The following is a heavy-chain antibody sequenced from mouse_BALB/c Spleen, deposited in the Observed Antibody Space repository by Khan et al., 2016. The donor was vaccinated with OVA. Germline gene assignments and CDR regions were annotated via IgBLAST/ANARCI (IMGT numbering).Heavy chain of an antibody. CDR2: ILPGSGNT. Sequence: QVQLQQSGAELVKPGASVKISCKATGYTFSDFWIEWVKQRSGQGLEWIGEILPGSGNTNYNEKFKGKATFTADKSSNTAYIQISSLTSEDSAVYYCARSRYCVYAMDYWGQGTSVTVSS. CDR3: ARSRYCVYAMDY. V-gene: IGHV1-9*01. D-gene: IGHD2-12*01. J-gene: IGHJ4*01. CDR1: GYTFSDFW.